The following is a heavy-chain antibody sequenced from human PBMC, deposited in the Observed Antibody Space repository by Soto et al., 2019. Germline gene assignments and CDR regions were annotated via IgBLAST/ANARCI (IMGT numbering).Heavy chain of an antibody. Sequence: PSETLSLTCTVSGGSISSYYWSWIRQPAGKGLEWIGRIYTSGSTNYNPSLKSRVTMSVDTSKNQFSLKLSSVTAADTAVYYCARGASSGYSQYFDYWGQGTLVTVSS. J-gene: IGHJ4*02. CDR3: ARGASSGYSQYFDY. CDR1: GGSISSYY. V-gene: IGHV4-4*07. CDR2: IYTSGST. D-gene: IGHD3-22*01.